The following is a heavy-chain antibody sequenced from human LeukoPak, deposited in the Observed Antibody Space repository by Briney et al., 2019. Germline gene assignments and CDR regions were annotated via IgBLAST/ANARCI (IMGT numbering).Heavy chain of an antibody. CDR3: ARGGVFGVVMFDY. CDR2: ISSSSNYI. V-gene: IGHV3-21*01. Sequence: GGSLRLSCAASGFTFSSYSMNWVRQAPGKGLEWVSSISSSSNYIYYADSVKGRFTISRDNAKNSLYLQMNSLRAEDTAVYYCARGGVFGVVMFDYWGQGTLVTVSS. CDR1: GFTFSSYS. D-gene: IGHD3-3*01. J-gene: IGHJ4*02.